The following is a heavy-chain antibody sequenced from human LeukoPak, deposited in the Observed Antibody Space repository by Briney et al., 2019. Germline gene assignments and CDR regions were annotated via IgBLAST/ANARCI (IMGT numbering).Heavy chain of an antibody. J-gene: IGHJ4*02. Sequence: GGSLRLSCAASGFTFSDYYMSWIRQAPGKGLEGVSYISSSSSHTNYADSVKGRFTISRDNAKNSLYLQMNSLRAEDTAVYYCARVGRYTYGLYWGQGTLVTVSS. CDR1: GFTFSDYY. D-gene: IGHD5-18*01. V-gene: IGHV3-11*06. CDR2: ISSSSSHT. CDR3: ARVGRYTYGLY.